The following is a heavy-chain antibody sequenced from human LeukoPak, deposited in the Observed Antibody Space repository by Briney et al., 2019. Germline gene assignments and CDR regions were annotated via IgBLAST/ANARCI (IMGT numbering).Heavy chain of an antibody. V-gene: IGHV3-15*01. CDR2: IKSKTDGGTT. J-gene: IGHJ4*02. Sequence: GRSLRLSCAASGFTFSNAWMSWVRQAQGKGLEWVGRIKSKTDGGTTDYAAPVKGRFTISRDDSKNTLYLQMNSLKTEDTAVYYCTGDIVVVPAATNSYYFDYWGQGTLVTVSS. CDR1: GFTFSNAW. CDR3: TGDIVVVPAATNSYYFDY. D-gene: IGHD2-2*01.